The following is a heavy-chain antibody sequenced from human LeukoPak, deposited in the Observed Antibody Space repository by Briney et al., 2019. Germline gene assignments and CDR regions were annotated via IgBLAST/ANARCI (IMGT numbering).Heavy chain of an antibody. Sequence: SETLSLTCTVSGGSISSYYWSWIRQPPGKGLEWIGHIYYSGNTNYNPSLKSRVTISVDTSKNQFSLKLSSVTAADTAVYYCARLPDSGYFDYWGQGTLVTVSS. CDR2: IYYSGNT. D-gene: IGHD3-22*01. V-gene: IGHV4-59*01. CDR1: GGSISSYY. J-gene: IGHJ4*02. CDR3: ARLPDSGYFDY.